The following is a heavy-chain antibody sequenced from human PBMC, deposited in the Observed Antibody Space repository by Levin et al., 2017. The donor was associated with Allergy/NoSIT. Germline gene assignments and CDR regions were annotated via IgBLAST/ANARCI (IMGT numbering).Heavy chain of an antibody. J-gene: IGHJ6*02. Sequence: SETLSLTCTVSGGSISSYYWSWIRQPPGKGLEWIGHIYYSGATTYNPSLKSRVTISVDTSKNQFSLKLSSVTAADTAVYYCARDRVVPATGNRFYDYGMDVWGQGTTVTVSS. CDR1: GGSISSYY. V-gene: IGHV4-59*01. CDR2: IYYSGAT. D-gene: IGHD6-13*01. CDR3: ARDRVVPATGNRFYDYGMDV.